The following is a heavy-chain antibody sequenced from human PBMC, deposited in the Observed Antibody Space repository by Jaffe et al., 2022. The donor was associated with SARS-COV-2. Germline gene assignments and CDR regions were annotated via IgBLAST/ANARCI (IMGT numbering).Heavy chain of an antibody. CDR3: ARDGRTGTTVDSYYYYGMDV. CDR1: GYTFTSYY. CDR2: INPSGGST. J-gene: IGHJ6*02. V-gene: IGHV1-46*01. D-gene: IGHD1-7*01. Sequence: QVQLVQSGAEVKKPGASVKVSCKASGYTFTSYYMHWVRQAPGQGLEWMGIINPSGGSTSYAQKFQGRVTMTRDTSTSTVYMELSSLRSEDTAVYYCARDGRTGTTVDSYYYYGMDVWGQGTTVTVSS.